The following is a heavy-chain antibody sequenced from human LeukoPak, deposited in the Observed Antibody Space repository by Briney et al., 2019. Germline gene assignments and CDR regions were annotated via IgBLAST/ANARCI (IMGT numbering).Heavy chain of an antibody. V-gene: IGHV3-48*01. CDR1: GFDFSSYS. Sequence: GGSLRLSCEASGFDFSSYSMNWVRQAPGKGLEWVSLISMSSRTYIHYADSVKGRFTVSRDNSKNSLYLQMNSLRAEDTAVYYCVRDNNGDYRYAFDIWGQGTMVTVSS. CDR3: VRDNNGDYRYAFDI. J-gene: IGHJ3*02. CDR2: ISMSSRTYI. D-gene: IGHD4-17*01.